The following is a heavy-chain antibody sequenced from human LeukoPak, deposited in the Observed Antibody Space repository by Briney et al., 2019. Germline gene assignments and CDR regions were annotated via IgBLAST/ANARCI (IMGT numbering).Heavy chain of an antibody. CDR3: ARVFVSLGGYDSYYFDY. CDR1: GGSISSYY. D-gene: IGHD5-12*01. V-gene: IGHV4-4*07. CDR2: IYTSGST. J-gene: IGHJ4*02. Sequence: SETLSLTCTVSGGSISSYYWSWIRQPAGKGLEWIGRIYTSGSTNYNPSLKSRVTMSVDTSKNQFSLKLSSVTAADTAVYYCARVFVSLGGYDSYYFDYWGQGTLVTVSS.